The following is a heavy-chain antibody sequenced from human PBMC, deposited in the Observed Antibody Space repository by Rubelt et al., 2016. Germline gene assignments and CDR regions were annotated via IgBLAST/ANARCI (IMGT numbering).Heavy chain of an antibody. CDR3: ARSMAGLD. CDR2: ISYRGSP. V-gene: IGHV4-31*03. D-gene: IGHD5-24*01. Sequence: QLQLQESGPGLVKPSQTLSLTCTVSGGSINSGGYYWSWIRQHPGNGLEWIGYISYRGSPDYNPSLQSRVTISVDTSKNHVSLKLNSVTAADTAVYYCARSMAGLDWGQGTLVTVSS. CDR1: GGSINSGGYY. J-gene: IGHJ4*02.